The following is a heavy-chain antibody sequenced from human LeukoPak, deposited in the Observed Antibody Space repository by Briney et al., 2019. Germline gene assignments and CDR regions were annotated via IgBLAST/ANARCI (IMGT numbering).Heavy chain of an antibody. CDR2: IDPSDSYT. CDR1: GDSFTSYW. D-gene: IGHD3-10*01. V-gene: IGHV5-10-1*01. Sequence: GESLKISCKGSGDSFTSYWISWVRQMTAKGLVWMGWIDPSDSYTNYSPSFQGHVTISADKSISTAYLQWSSLKASDTAMYYCARQTSMVRGVPDSDYWGQGTLVTVSS. CDR3: ARQTSMVRGVPDSDY. J-gene: IGHJ4*02.